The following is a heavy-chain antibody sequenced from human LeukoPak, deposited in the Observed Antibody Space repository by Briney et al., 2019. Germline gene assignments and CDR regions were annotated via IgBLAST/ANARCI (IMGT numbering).Heavy chain of an antibody. D-gene: IGHD5-18*01. Sequence: PSETLSLTCAVSGYSISSGYYWGWIRQPPGKGLEWIGSIYHTGSTYYNPSLKSRLIISVDTSKNQFSLKLSSVTAADTAVYYCASGSYGKSVHFDYWGQGTLVTVSS. CDR2: IYHTGST. CDR3: ASGSYGKSVHFDY. V-gene: IGHV4-38-2*01. J-gene: IGHJ4*02. CDR1: GYSISSGYY.